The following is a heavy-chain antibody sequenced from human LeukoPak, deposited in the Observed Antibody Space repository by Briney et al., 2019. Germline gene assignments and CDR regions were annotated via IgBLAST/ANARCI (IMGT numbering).Heavy chain of an antibody. V-gene: IGHV1-18*01. J-gene: IGHJ4*02. Sequence: EASVKVSCKASGYTFTSYGITWVRQAPGQGLEWVGWISAYNGDTNYAQKLQGRVTMTTDTSTSTAYMELRSLRSDDTAVYYCARPSGLSEYSSGGSCYPFDYWGQGTLVTVSS. D-gene: IGHD2-15*01. CDR2: ISAYNGDT. CDR1: GYTFTSYG. CDR3: ARPSGLSEYSSGGSCYPFDY.